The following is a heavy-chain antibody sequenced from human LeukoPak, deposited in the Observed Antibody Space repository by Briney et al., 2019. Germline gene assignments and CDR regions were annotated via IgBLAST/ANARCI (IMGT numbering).Heavy chain of an antibody. Sequence: PGGSLRLSCEASGFTFGSHAMYWVRQAPGKGLEWVAGIFGSGGSPHYADSVKGRFTISRDNSRNTVYLQINSLRAEDTAVYYCGKTTVGYSSGQKPAWPVDYWGQGMLVTVSS. CDR3: GKTTVGYSSGQKPAWPVDY. CDR2: IFGSGGSP. V-gene: IGHV3-23*01. CDR1: GFTFGSHA. J-gene: IGHJ4*02. D-gene: IGHD5-18*01.